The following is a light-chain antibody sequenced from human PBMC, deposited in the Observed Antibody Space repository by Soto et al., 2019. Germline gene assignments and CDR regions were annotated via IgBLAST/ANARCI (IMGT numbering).Light chain of an antibody. J-gene: IGKJ1*01. V-gene: IGKV3-11*01. CDR3: QQRSNWPPTWT. CDR1: QSVSSY. CDR2: DAS. Sequence: EIVLTQSPATLSLSPGERATLACRASQSVSSYLAWYQQKPGQGPRLLIYDASNRATGIPARFSGSGSGTDFTFTISSLEPEDFAVYYCQQRSNWPPTWTFGQGTKVEIK.